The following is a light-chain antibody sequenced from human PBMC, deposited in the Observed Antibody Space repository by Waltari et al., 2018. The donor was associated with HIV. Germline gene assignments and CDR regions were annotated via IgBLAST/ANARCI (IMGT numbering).Light chain of an antibody. Sequence: QSVLTQPPSVSAAPGQKVTISCPGSSSNLGNNYVSWYQQLPGTAPKLLIYDNNERPSGIPDRFSGSKSGTSATLGITGLQTGDETDYYCGTWDSSLSAVVFGGGTKLTVL. CDR2: DNN. J-gene: IGLJ2*01. CDR3: GTWDSSLSAVV. CDR1: SSNLGNNY. V-gene: IGLV1-51*01.